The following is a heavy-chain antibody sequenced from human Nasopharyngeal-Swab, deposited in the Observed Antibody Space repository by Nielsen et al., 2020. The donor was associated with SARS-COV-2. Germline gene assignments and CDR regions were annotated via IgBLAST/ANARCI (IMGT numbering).Heavy chain of an antibody. Sequence: SETLSLTCTVSGGSISSYYWSWIRQPPGKGLEWIGYIYYSGSTNYNPSLKSRVTISVDTSKNQFSLKLSSVTAADTAVYYCARDSQPSGDILTGQIHWGQGTLVTVSS. CDR2: IYYSGST. J-gene: IGHJ4*02. CDR1: GGSISSYY. V-gene: IGHV4-59*01. CDR3: ARDSQPSGDILTGQIH. D-gene: IGHD3-9*01.